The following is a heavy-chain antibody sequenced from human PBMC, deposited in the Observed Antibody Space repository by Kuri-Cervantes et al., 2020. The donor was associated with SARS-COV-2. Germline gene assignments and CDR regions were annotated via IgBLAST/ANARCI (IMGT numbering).Heavy chain of an antibody. Sequence: ASVKVSCKASGYTFTSYGISWVRQAPGQGLEWMGWINPNSGGTNYAQKFQGRVTITADESTSTAYMELSSLRSEDTAVYYCARGWSGTDYYYGMDVWGQGTTVTVSS. CDR1: GYTFTSYG. CDR2: INPNSGGT. D-gene: IGHD6-13*01. CDR3: ARGWSGTDYYYGMDV. V-gene: IGHV1-18*01. J-gene: IGHJ6*02.